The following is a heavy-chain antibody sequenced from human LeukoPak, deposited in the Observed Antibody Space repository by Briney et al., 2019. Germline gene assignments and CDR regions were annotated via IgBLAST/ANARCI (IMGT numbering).Heavy chain of an antibody. CDR2: MYYSGST. Sequence: PSETLSLTCTVSGGSISSGDYYWSWIRQPPGKGLEWIAYMYYSGSTYYNPSLKSRVTMSADTSKNQLSLKLSSVTAADTAVYYCARGGRYYDSSGYYRLHYYYMDVWGKGTTVTVSS. J-gene: IGHJ6*03. CDR3: ARGGRYYDSSGYYRLHYYYMDV. D-gene: IGHD3-22*01. CDR1: GGSISSGDYY. V-gene: IGHV4-30-4*01.